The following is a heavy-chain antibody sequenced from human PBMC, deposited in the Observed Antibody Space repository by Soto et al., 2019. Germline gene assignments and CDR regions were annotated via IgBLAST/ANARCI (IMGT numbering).Heavy chain of an antibody. J-gene: IGHJ4*02. Sequence: GGSLRLSCAASGFTFSNYIMNWVRQAPGKGLEWVSSISSNGHTYYAESVKGRFTISRDNAKNSLFLQMNSLGAEDTAIYYCARNKITGLFDYWGQGTLVTVS. CDR1: GFTFSNYI. CDR3: ARNKITGLFDY. V-gene: IGHV3-21*01. D-gene: IGHD2-8*02. CDR2: ISSNGHT.